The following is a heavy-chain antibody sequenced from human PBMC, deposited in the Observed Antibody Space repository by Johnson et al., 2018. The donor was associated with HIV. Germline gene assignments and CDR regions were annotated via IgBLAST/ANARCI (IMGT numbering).Heavy chain of an antibody. J-gene: IGHJ3*02. CDR3: TTDLIRRYYGSGLRDAFDI. CDR2: IKSKTDGGTT. V-gene: IGHV3-15*01. CDR1: GFTFSNAW. Sequence: VQLVESGGGLVQPGGSLRLSCAASGFTFSNAWMSWVRQAPGKGLEWVGRIKSKTDGGTTDYAAPVNGRFTITRDDSKNTLYRQMNSLKTEDTAVYYCTTDLIRRYYGSGLRDAFDIWGQGTMVTVSS. D-gene: IGHD3-10*01.